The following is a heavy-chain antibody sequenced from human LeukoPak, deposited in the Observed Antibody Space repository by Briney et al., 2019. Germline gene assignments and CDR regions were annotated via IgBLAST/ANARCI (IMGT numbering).Heavy chain of an antibody. J-gene: IGHJ5*02. CDR3: ARDPGIAVADWFDP. V-gene: IGHV3-21*01. D-gene: IGHD6-19*01. Sequence: PGGSLRLSCAASGFTFSSYSMNWVRQAPGKGLEWVSSISSSSSYIYYADSVKGRFTISRDNAKNSLYLQMNSLRAEDTVVYYCARDPGIAVADWFDPWGQGTLVTVSS. CDR1: GFTFSSYS. CDR2: ISSSSSYI.